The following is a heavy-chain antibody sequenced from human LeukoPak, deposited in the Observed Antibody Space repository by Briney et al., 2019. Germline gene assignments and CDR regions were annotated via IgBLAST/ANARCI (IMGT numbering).Heavy chain of an antibody. V-gene: IGHV4-39*01. CDR1: GVSISSSPYY. D-gene: IGHD6-19*01. J-gene: IGHJ5*02. CDR2: IYYSGST. CDR3: ARHPPPMGSSGWYSWFDP. Sequence: SETLSLTCTVSGVSISSSPYYWGWIRQSPGKALEWIGSIYYSGSTYYNPSLKSRVTISVDTSKNQFSLKLSSVTAADTAVYYCARHPPPMGSSGWYSWFDPWGQGSLVTVSS.